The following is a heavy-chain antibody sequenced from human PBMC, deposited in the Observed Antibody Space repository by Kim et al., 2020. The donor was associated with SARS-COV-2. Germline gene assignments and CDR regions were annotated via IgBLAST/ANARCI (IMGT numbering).Heavy chain of an antibody. V-gene: IGHV2-5*01. CDR3: AQFSSSWPLFDY. D-gene: IGHD6-13*01. Sequence: RYSPSLKSRLAITKDSSKNQVVLTMTNMDPVDTATYYCAQFSSSWPLFDYWGQGTLVTVSS. J-gene: IGHJ4*02.